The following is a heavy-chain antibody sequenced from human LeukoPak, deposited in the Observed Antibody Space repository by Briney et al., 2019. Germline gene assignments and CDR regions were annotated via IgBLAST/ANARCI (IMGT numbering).Heavy chain of an antibody. J-gene: IGHJ4*02. CDR2: INHGGNT. D-gene: IGHD3-10*01. V-gene: IGHV4-38-2*02. Sequence: SETLSLTCTVSGYSISSGYYWGWIRQPPGKGLEWIGEINHGGNTNYNPSLKSRVTISVDTSKNQFSLKVTSVTAADTAVYYCARAADYLGSGSQLGYWGQGILVTVSS. CDR1: GYSISSGYY. CDR3: ARAADYLGSGSQLGY.